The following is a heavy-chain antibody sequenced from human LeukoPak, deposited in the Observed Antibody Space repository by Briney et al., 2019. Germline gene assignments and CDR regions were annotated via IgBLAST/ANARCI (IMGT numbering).Heavy chain of an antibody. D-gene: IGHD5-24*01. V-gene: IGHV1-18*01. J-gene: IGHJ4*02. CDR1: GYTFTSYG. CDR2: ISAYNGNT. Sequence: GASVKVSCKASGYTFTSYGISWVRQAPGQGLEWMGWISAYNGNTNYAQELQGRVTMTTDTSTTTAYIELRSLRSDDTSVYYCARPQEEDGYNYNWAFDYWGQGTLVTVSS. CDR3: ARPQEEDGYNYNWAFDY.